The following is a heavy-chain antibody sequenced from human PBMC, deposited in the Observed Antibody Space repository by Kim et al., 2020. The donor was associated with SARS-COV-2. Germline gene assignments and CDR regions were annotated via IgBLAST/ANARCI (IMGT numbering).Heavy chain of an antibody. V-gene: IGHV4-31*03. D-gene: IGHD4-17*01. J-gene: IGHJ4*02. CDR2: IYYSGST. Sequence: SETLSLTCTVSGGSISSGGYYWSWIRQHPGKGLEWIGYIYYSGSTYYNPYLKSRVTISIAKSKNQLSLKLSSVTAADAAGYYCARAHYASFGYWGQGSLVTVSS. CDR3: ARAHYASFGY. CDR1: GGSISSGGYY.